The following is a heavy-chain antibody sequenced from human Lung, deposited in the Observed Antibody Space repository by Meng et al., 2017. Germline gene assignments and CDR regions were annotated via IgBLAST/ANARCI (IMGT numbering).Heavy chain of an antibody. D-gene: IGHD4-11*01. Sequence: QCGEGLLRPSEPLSHPCVVSGGSFSDYYWSWIRQPPGKGLEGIGEINHSGSTNYNPSLESRATISVDTSQNNLSLKLSSVTAADSAVYYCARGPTTMAHDFDYWGQGTLVTVSS. J-gene: IGHJ4*02. CDR1: GGSFSDYY. V-gene: IGHV4-34*01. CDR2: INHSGST. CDR3: ARGPTTMAHDFDY.